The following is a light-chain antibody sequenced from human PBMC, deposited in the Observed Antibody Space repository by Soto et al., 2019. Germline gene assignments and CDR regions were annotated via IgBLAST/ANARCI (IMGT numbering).Light chain of an antibody. CDR2: AAS. V-gene: IGKV1-8*01. CDR1: QGISSY. J-gene: IGKJ1*01. CDR3: QQYYSYPRT. Sequence: AIRMTQSPSSFSASTGDRVTITCRASQGISSYLAWYQQKPGKAPKLLIYAASTLQSGVPSRFSGSGSRTDFTLTISCLQSEDFATYYCQQYYSYPRTFGQGTKVDI.